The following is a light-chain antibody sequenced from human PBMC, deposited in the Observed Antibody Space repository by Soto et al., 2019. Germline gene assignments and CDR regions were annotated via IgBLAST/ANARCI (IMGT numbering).Light chain of an antibody. J-gene: IGLJ1*01. V-gene: IGLV1-44*01. Sequence: QSVLTQPPSASGTPRQRVTISCSGSSSNIGSNTVNWYQQLPGTAPKLLIYSNYQRPSGVPDRFSGSKSGTSASRAISGLQAEDEDDYYCAAWDDSLNGYVFGTGTKLTVL. CDR2: SNY. CDR3: AAWDDSLNGYV. CDR1: SSNIGSNT.